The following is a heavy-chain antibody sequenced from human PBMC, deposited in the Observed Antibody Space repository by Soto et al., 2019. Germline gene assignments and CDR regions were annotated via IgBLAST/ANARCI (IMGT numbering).Heavy chain of an antibody. V-gene: IGHV3-23*01. CDR3: AKDRAVLRFLEWLSGFDF. CDR2: ITGTGDST. CDR1: AFTFSSYS. D-gene: IGHD3-3*01. J-gene: IGHJ4*02. Sequence: GGSLRLSCTASAFTFSSYSMSWVRQAPGGGLEWVSSITGTGDSTYYTDSVKGRFTISRDNSKNTLYLQMNGLRAEDTAVYYCAKDRAVLRFLEWLSGFDFWGQGTLVTVSS.